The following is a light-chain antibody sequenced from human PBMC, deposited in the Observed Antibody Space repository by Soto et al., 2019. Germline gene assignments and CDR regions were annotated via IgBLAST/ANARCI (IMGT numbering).Light chain of an antibody. CDR3: QQSYSTPIS. Sequence: EIRVTQSPSSPSSSVGETVTITFRASQSISSHLNWYQQKPGKAPNLLMYTASNLQSGVPSRFSGSGSGTDFTLTISSLQPEDFATYYCQQSYSTPISFGQGTRLEIK. J-gene: IGKJ5*01. CDR2: TAS. V-gene: IGKV1-39*01. CDR1: QSISSH.